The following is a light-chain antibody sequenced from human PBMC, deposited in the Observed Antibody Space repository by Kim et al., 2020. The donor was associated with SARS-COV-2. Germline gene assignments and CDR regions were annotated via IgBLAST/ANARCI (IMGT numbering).Light chain of an antibody. CDR2: GNS. V-gene: IGLV1-40*01. CDR3: QSYDSSLSVNYV. J-gene: IGLJ1*01. CDR1: SSNIGAGYD. Sequence: VTISCTGSSSNIGAGYDVHWYQQLPGTAPKLLIYGNSNRPSGVPDRFSGSKSGTSASLAITGLQAEDEADYYCQSYDSSLSVNYVFGTGTQLTVL.